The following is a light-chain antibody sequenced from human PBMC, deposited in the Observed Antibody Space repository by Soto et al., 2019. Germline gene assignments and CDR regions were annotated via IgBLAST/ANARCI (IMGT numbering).Light chain of an antibody. Sequence: EIVLTQSPATLSLSPGERATLSCGSSQSVSSGYLAWYQQKPGQAPRLLIYGASSRATGIPDRFSGSGSGTDFTLTISRLEPEDFAVYYCQQYGSSLITFGQGTRLEIK. V-gene: IGKV3-20*01. CDR2: GAS. CDR3: QQYGSSLIT. CDR1: QSVSSGY. J-gene: IGKJ5*01.